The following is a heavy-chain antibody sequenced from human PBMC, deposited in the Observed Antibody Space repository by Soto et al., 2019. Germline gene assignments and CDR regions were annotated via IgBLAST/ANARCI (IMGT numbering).Heavy chain of an antibody. J-gene: IGHJ4*02. CDR1: GFPFDDYA. CDR3: AKGGGYTYGLFDS. D-gene: IGHD5-18*01. V-gene: IGHV3-43D*04. Sequence: PGGSLRLSCAASGFPFDDYAMHWVRQAPGKGLEWVSLITWDGSTTYYADSVKGRFTISRDNSKNSLYLQMNSLRADDTALYYCAKGGGYTYGLFDSWGQGTLVTV. CDR2: ITWDGSTT.